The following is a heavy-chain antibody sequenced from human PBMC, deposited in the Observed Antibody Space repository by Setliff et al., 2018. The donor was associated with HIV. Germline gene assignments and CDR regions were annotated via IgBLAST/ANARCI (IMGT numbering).Heavy chain of an antibody. Sequence: ASVKVSCKASGYTFTNYDINWVRQVPGQGLEWMGWMNPNSGNTGYAQKFQGRVTMTRNTSISTAYMELSSLRSEDTAVYYCARASLHYDPTDYWGQGTLVTVSS. CDR2: MNPNSGNT. D-gene: IGHD3-22*01. CDR3: ARASLHYDPTDY. CDR1: GYTFTNYD. J-gene: IGHJ4*02. V-gene: IGHV1-8*01.